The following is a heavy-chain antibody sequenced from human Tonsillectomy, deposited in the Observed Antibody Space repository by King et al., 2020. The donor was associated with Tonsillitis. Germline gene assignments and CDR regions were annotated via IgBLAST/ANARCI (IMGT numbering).Heavy chain of an antibody. Sequence: VQLVESGAEVKKPGASVKVSCKASGYIFTSYGISWVRLAPGQGLEWMGWISVYNGNTNYAQKLQGRVTMTTDTSTSTAYMELRILRSDDTAVYYCARGQNEYQLLYGNWFDPWGQGTLVTVSS. J-gene: IGHJ5*02. CDR1: GYIFTSYG. CDR2: ISVYNGNT. D-gene: IGHD2-2*02. V-gene: IGHV1-18*01. CDR3: ARGQNEYQLLYGNWFDP.